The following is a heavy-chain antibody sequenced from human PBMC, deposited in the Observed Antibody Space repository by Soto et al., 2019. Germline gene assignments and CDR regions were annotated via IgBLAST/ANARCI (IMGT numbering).Heavy chain of an antibody. CDR3: ARGDRGAFDL. V-gene: IGHV3-74*03. D-gene: IGHD1-26*01. Sequence: EVQLVESGGGLVQPGESLRLSCAASGFTFSYYWMHWVRQTPGKGLLWVSHIHNDGSRTTYADSVKGRFTISRDNARNTVYWQMNSRRDDDTAVYYCARGDRGAFDLWGQGTAVTVSS. CDR1: GFTFSYYW. CDR2: IHNDGSRT. J-gene: IGHJ3*01.